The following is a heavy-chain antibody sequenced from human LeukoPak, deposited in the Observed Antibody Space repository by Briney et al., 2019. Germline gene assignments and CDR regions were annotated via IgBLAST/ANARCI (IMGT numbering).Heavy chain of an antibody. D-gene: IGHD3-22*01. CDR2: IYYSGRT. CDR3: ARHESGDYYDSSGLYYYYYYMDV. Sequence: PSGTLSLTCTVSGGSISRYYRSGGRQPPGKGGEGGGYIYYSGRTNYNPSLRSGGTISVDTTKNQCSLRLRAVPAADTGVYCCARHESGDYYDSSGLYYYYYYMDVWGNGTTVTVSS. V-gene: IGHV4-59*08. CDR1: GGSISRYY. J-gene: IGHJ6*03.